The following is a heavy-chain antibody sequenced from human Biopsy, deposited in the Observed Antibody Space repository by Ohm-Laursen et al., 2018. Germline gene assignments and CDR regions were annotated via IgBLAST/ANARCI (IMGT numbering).Heavy chain of an antibody. Sequence: TLSLTCAVYGDTFSGYYWSWIRQPPGKGLEWIGEINHSGSTNYNPSLKSRVTISVDPSKNQFSLKLNAVTAADTAVYYCAKGITVYGVVLPYYFDDWGQGTLVTASS. CDR1: GDTFSGYY. CDR2: INHSGST. J-gene: IGHJ4*02. CDR3: AKGITVYGVVLPYYFDD. V-gene: IGHV4-34*01. D-gene: IGHD3-3*01.